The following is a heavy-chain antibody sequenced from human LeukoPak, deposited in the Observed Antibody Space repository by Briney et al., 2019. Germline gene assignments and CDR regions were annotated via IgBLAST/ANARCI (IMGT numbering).Heavy chain of an antibody. D-gene: IGHD6-6*01. V-gene: IGHV1-18*01. CDR3: ARRKQLVRDYYYYYYMDV. Sequence: ASVKVSCKASGYTFTSYGISWVRQAPGQGLEWMGWISAYNGNTNYAQKLQGRVTMTTDTSTSTAYMELRSLRSDDTAVYYCARRKQLVRDYYYYYYMDVWGKGTTVTVSS. CDR1: GYTFTSYG. J-gene: IGHJ6*03. CDR2: ISAYNGNT.